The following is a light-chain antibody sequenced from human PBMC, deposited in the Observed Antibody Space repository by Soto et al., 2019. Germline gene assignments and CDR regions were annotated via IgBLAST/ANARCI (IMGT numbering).Light chain of an antibody. CDR3: QQYNNWPQT. J-gene: IGKJ4*01. V-gene: IGKV3-20*01. CDR2: GAS. Sequence: EIVLTQSPGTLSLSPGERATLSCRASQSVSSSYLAWYQQKPGQAPRLLIYGASSRATGIPDRFSGSGSGTEFTLTISSLQSEDFAVYYCQQYNNWPQTFGGGTKVEIK. CDR1: QSVSSSY.